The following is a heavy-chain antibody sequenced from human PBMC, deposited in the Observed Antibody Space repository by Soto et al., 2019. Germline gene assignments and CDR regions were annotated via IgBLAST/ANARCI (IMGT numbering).Heavy chain of an antibody. D-gene: IGHD3-3*01. CDR3: ARGNYDSWSGFYLKYFFDY. J-gene: IGHJ4*02. CDR1: GYSFTSYW. CDR2: MYPSDSDT. V-gene: IGHV5-51*01. Sequence: PGESLKISCKGSGYSFTSYWIGWVRQRPGKGLEWMGIMYPSDSDTRYSPSFQGQVIISADKSISTAYLQWSSLNASDTAMYYCARGNYDSWSGFYLKYFFDYWGQGTLVTVSS.